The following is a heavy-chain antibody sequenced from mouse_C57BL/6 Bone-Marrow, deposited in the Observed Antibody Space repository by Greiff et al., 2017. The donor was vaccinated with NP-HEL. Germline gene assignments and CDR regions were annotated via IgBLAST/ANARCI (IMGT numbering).Heavy chain of an antibody. CDR2: FYPGDGDT. V-gene: IGHV1-82*01. CDR1: GYAFSSSW. Sequence: VKLMESGPELVKPGASVKISCKASGYAFSSSWMNWVKQRPGKGLEWIGRFYPGDGDTNYNGKFKGKATLTADKSSSTAYMQLSSLTSEDSAVYFCARSTTVVATGYFDYWGQGTTLTVSS. CDR3: ARSTTVVATGYFDY. D-gene: IGHD1-1*01. J-gene: IGHJ2*01.